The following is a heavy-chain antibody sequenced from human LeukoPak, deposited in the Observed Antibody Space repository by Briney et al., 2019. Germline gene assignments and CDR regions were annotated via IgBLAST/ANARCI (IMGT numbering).Heavy chain of an antibody. D-gene: IGHD4-11*01. Sequence: GGSLRLSCAASGFAFSSYWMHWVRQAPGKGLVWVSRINSDGSSTTYAGSVQGRFTLSRDNAKNTLYLQMNSLRADDTAVYYCARSVYSYYANWFDPWGQGTLVTVSS. CDR2: INSDGSST. CDR3: ARSVYSYYANWFDP. J-gene: IGHJ5*02. CDR1: GFAFSSYW. V-gene: IGHV3-74*01.